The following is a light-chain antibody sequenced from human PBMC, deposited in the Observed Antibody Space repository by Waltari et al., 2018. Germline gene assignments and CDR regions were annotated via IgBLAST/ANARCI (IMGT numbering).Light chain of an antibody. V-gene: IGLV2-14*01. J-gene: IGLJ3*02. CDR1: SRDVGGQNS. CDR2: DVT. CDR3: SSYTSTITSRV. Sequence: QSALTQPASVSGSPGQSITISCTGTSRDVGGQNSVSWYQQPPGKAPKLMIYDVTKRPSGVSALCAGSKSRHTASPTISGLQAEAEADYYCSSYTSTITSRVFGGGTRLTVL.